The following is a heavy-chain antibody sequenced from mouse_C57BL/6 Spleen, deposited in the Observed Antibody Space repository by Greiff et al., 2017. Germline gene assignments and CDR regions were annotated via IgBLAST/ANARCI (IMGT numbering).Heavy chain of an antibody. J-gene: IGHJ3*01. CDR1: GYTFTSYW. Sequence: QVQLQQPGAELVKPGASVKMSCKASGYTFTSYWITWVKQRPGQGLEWIGDIYPGSGSTNYNEKFKSKATLTVDTSSSTAYMQLSSLTSADSAVYDCARDYDGYYAWFAYWGQGTLVTVSA. CDR2: IYPGSGST. D-gene: IGHD2-3*01. CDR3: ARDYDGYYAWFAY. V-gene: IGHV1-55*01.